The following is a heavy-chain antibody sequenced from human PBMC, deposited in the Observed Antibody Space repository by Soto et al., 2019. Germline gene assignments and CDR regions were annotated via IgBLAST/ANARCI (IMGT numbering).Heavy chain of an antibody. D-gene: IGHD3-10*01. Sequence: QVQLQESGPGLVKPSETQSLTCTVSGGYVSGGSYDWNWIRQLPGKGLEWIGYIYYSGSSNYTPSLKLRVTISIATSKNQFSLKLSSVTAADTAVYYCATDVVFGEEDVWGQGTTVTVSS. V-gene: IGHV4-61*01. J-gene: IGHJ6*02. CDR1: GGYVSGGSYD. CDR2: IYYSGSS. CDR3: ATDVVFGEEDV.